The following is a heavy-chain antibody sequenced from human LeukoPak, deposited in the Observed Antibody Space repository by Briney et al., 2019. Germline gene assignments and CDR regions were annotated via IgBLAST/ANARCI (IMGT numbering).Heavy chain of an antibody. CDR1: GFTFSSYA. Sequence: GGSLRLSCAASGFTFSSYAMHWVRQAPGKGLEWVAVISYDGSNKYYADSVKGRFTISRDNSKNTLYLQMNSLRAEDTAVYYCARDRYYYDSSGQFDYWGRGTLVTVSS. D-gene: IGHD3-22*01. CDR3: ARDRYYYDSSGQFDY. V-gene: IGHV3-30*04. CDR2: ISYDGSNK. J-gene: IGHJ4*02.